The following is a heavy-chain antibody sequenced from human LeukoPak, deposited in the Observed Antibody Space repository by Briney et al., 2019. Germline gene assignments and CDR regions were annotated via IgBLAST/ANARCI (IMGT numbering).Heavy chain of an antibody. Sequence: PGGSLRLSCAASGFTSSDYSMNWVRQAPGKGLEWVSYIGANSAIYYADSVKGRFTISRDNAKNSLSLQMNSLRDDDTAVYYCAREGYYGAFDIWGQGTMVTVSS. CDR2: IGANSAI. J-gene: IGHJ3*02. CDR1: GFTSSDYS. V-gene: IGHV3-48*02. D-gene: IGHD3-10*01. CDR3: AREGYYGAFDI.